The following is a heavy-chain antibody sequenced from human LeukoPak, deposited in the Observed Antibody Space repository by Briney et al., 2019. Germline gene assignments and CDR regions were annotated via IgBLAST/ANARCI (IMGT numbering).Heavy chain of an antibody. J-gene: IGHJ6*03. Sequence: GGSLRLSCAASGFTFDDYAMHWVRQAPGKGLEWVSGISWNSGSIGYADSVKGRFSISRDNSKNTLYLQMNSLRAEDTAVYYCAKASLGYCSGGSCYSGYYYYYMDVWGKGTTVTVSS. CDR3: AKASLGYCSGGSCYSGYYYYYMDV. D-gene: IGHD2-15*01. CDR1: GFTFDDYA. CDR2: ISWNSGSI. V-gene: IGHV3-9*01.